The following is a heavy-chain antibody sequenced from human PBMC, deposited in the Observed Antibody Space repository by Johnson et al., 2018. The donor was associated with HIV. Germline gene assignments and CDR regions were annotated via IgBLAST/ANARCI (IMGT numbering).Heavy chain of an antibody. J-gene: IGHJ3*02. D-gene: IGHD3-3*01. V-gene: IGHV3-30*18. CDR1: GFSVRTNY. Sequence: VQLVESGGGLIQPGGSLRLSCAASGFSVRTNYMSWVRQAPGKGLERVAVISYDGRNKYYAESGKGRFTISIYNSRNTLYLQMNSLRAEDTAVYYCAKEDSWRRAFDIWGQGTMVTVSS. CDR3: AKEDSWRRAFDI. CDR2: ISYDGRNK.